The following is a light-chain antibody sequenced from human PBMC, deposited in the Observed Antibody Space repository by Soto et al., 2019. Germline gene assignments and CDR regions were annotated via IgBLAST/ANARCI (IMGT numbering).Light chain of an antibody. CDR2: EVS. J-gene: IGLJ3*02. CDR3: SSYTSSSM. V-gene: IGLV2-14*01. Sequence: QPVLTQPASVSGSRGQSITISCTGTSSDVGGYNYVSWYQQHPGKAPKLMIYEVSNRPSGVSNRFSGSKSGNTASLTISGLQAEDEADYYCSSYTSSSMFGGGTKVTVL. CDR1: SSDVGGYNY.